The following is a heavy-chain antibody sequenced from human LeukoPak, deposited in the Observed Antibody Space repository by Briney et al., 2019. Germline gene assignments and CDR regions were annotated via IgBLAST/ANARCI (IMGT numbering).Heavy chain of an antibody. CDR1: GGSISSSSYY. J-gene: IGHJ4*02. V-gene: IGHV4-39*07. Sequence: SETLSLTCTVSGGSISSSSYYWGWIRQPPGKGLEWIGSIYYSGSTYYNPTLKSRVTISVDTSKNQFSLKLSSVTAADTAVYYCASRGVSSGWYARYFDYWGQGTLVTVSS. CDR2: IYYSGST. CDR3: ASRGVSSGWYARYFDY. D-gene: IGHD6-19*01.